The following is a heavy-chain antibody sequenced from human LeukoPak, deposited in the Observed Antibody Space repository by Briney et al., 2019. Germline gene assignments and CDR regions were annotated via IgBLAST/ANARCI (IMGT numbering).Heavy chain of an antibody. CDR2: ISSSSSYI. V-gene: IGHV3-21*01. Sequence: GGSLRLSCAASGFTFSSYSMNWVRQAPGKGLEWVSSISSSSSYIYYADSVKGRFTISRDNAKKSLYLQMNSLRAEDTAIYYCAREGAYYFDYWGQATLVTVSS. J-gene: IGHJ4*02. CDR3: AREGAYYFDY. CDR1: GFTFSSYS. D-gene: IGHD1-26*01.